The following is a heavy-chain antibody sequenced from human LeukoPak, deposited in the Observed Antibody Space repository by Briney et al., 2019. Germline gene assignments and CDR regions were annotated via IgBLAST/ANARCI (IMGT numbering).Heavy chain of an antibody. CDR1: GGTFSSYV. CDR3: ARGPTVTNNWFDP. J-gene: IGHJ5*02. Sequence: GASVKVSCKASGGTFSSYVISWVRQAPGQGLEWMGGIIPIFGTANYAQNFQGRVTITADDSTSTAYMALSTLRSEDTAVYYCARGPTVTNNWFDPWGQGTLVTVSS. D-gene: IGHD4-17*01. V-gene: IGHV1-69*13. CDR2: IIPIFGTA.